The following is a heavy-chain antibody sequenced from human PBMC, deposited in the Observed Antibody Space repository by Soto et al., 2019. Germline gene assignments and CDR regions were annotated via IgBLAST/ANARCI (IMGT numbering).Heavy chain of an antibody. J-gene: IGHJ4*01. CDR3: AMDLEGSGRYRTDH. CDR1: GYMFVAYG. CDR2: ISAYKGNT. D-gene: IGHD3-10*01. V-gene: IGHV1-18*01. Sequence: GAPVTVSCKGSGYMFVAYGGSWVRQAPGQGLEWMGWISAYKGNTKYAQYPQGRCTMTTDASTSTAYMEMRSLRSHDTAVYYCAMDLEGSGRYRTDHSGRGTLVT.